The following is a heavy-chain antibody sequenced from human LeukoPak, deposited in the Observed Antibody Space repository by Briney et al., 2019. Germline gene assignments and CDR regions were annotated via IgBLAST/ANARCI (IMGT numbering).Heavy chain of an antibody. CDR1: GFTFSSYA. CDR3: AKSASYYGSGYFFDF. J-gene: IGHJ4*02. Sequence: GGSLRLSCAASGFTFSSYAMSWVRQAPGKGLEWVSAISGSSGSTYYADSVKGRFTIFRDNSKNTLYLQMNSLRAEDTAVYYCAKSASYYGSGYFFDFWGQGTLVTVSS. CDR2: ISGSSGST. D-gene: IGHD3-10*01. V-gene: IGHV3-23*01.